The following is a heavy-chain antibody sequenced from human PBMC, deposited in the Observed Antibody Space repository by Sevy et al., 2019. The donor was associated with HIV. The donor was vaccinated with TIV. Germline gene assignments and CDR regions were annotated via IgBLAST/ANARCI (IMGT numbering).Heavy chain of an antibody. Sequence: GESLKISCAASGFTFSRYDMHWVRQATGKGLEWVSSIGTAGDTYYPGSVKGRFTISRENAKKSLYLQMNSLRAGDTAVYYCVRGTRYSGSYYLGDDAFDIWGQGTMVTV. CDR1: GFTFSRYD. J-gene: IGHJ3*02. CDR2: IGTAGDT. V-gene: IGHV3-13*01. CDR3: VRGTRYSGSYYLGDDAFDI. D-gene: IGHD1-26*01.